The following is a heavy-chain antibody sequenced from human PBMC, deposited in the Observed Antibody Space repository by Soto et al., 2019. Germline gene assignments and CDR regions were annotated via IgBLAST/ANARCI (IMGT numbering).Heavy chain of an antibody. CDR3: ARVGLRSDYDYIWGSYRSRGAFDI. V-gene: IGHV4-31*03. CDR2: IYYSGST. J-gene: IGHJ3*02. CDR1: GGSISSGGYY. Sequence: QVQLQESGPGLVKPSQTLSLTCTVSGGSISSGGYYWSWIRQHPGKGLEWIGYIYYSGSTYYNPSLKSRVTISVDTSKTQFSLKLSSVTAADTAVYYCARVGLRSDYDYIWGSYRSRGAFDIWGQGTMVTVSS. D-gene: IGHD3-16*02.